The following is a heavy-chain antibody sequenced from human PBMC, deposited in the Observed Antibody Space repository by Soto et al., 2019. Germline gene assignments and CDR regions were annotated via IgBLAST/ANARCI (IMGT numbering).Heavy chain of an antibody. CDR1: GFTFSSYA. V-gene: IGHV3-74*01. CDR2: INSDGSST. D-gene: IGHD3-10*01. J-gene: IGHJ4*02. Sequence: GGSLRLSCAASGFTFSSYAMSWVRQAPGKGLVWVSRINSDGSSTSYADSVKGRFTISRDNAKNTLYLQMNSLRAEDTAVYYCARDSLDGSGSYYSGGFDYWGQGTLVTVSS. CDR3: ARDSLDGSGSYYSGGFDY.